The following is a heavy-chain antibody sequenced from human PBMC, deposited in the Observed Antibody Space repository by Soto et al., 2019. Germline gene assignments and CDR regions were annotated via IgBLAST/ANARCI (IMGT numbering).Heavy chain of an antibody. J-gene: IGHJ4*02. CDR3: ARVPGSPMVRGVIIPYYFDH. CDR2: IIPIFGTA. V-gene: IGHV1-69*06. D-gene: IGHD3-10*01. Sequence: ASVKVSCKASGGTFSSYAISWVRQAPGQGLEWMGGIIPIFGTANYAQKFQGRVTITADKSTSTAYMELSSLRSEDTAVYYCARVPGSPMVRGVIIPYYFDHWGQGTLVTVSS. CDR1: GGTFSSYA.